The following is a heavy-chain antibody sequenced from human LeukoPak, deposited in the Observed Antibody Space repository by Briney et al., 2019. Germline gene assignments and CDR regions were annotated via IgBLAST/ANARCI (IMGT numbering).Heavy chain of an antibody. D-gene: IGHD3-16*02. J-gene: IGHJ5*02. CDR2: FDPEDGET. Sequence: ASVKVSCKVSGYTLTEFSMHWVRQAPGKGLEWMGGFDPEDGETIYAQKFQGRVTMTEDTSTDTAYMELSSLRSEDTAVYYCATAPVGYVWGSYPWFDPWGQGTLVTVSS. CDR1: GYTLTEFS. CDR3: ATAPVGYVWGSYPWFDP. V-gene: IGHV1-24*01.